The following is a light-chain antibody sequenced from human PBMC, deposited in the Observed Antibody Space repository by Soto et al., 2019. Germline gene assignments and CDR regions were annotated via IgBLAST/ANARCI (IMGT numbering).Light chain of an antibody. CDR2: GNS. CDR3: QSYDSSLSGYV. J-gene: IGLJ1*01. Sequence: QSVLTQPPSVSGAPGQRVTISCTGSSSNIGANYDVHWYQHLPGTAPKLLIYGNSNRPSGVPDRFSGSKSGTSASLAITGLHAEDEADYYCQSYDSSLSGYVVGTGTKLTVL. CDR1: SSNIGANYD. V-gene: IGLV1-40*01.